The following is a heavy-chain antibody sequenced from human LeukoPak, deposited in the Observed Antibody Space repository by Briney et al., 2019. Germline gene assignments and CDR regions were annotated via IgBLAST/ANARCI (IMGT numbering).Heavy chain of an antibody. CDR2: INPNSGST. V-gene: IGHV1-2*02. CDR3: ARDSSGIAAAGTSLVT. Sequence: GASVKVSCKASGYTFTGYYMHWVRQAPGQGLEWMGWINPNSGSTKYAQKFQGRVTMTRDTSISTAYMELSRLRSDDTAVYYCARDSSGIAAAGTSLVTWGQGTLVTVSS. CDR1: GYTFTGYY. D-gene: IGHD6-13*01. J-gene: IGHJ5*02.